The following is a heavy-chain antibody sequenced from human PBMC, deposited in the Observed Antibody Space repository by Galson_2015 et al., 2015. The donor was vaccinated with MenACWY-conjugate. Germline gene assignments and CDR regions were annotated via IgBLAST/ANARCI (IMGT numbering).Heavy chain of an antibody. CDR2: IYCEDGR. J-gene: IGHJ3*01. CDR1: GFSLATSGVG. V-gene: IGHV2-5*02. Sequence: LVNPAQPLALPCAVSGFSLATSGVGAGWIRQPPVKALVGLPLIYCEDGRDYISSLRTRRAITKDTSRNQMEFTMANMDPVDTATYYGVHIVITYGRLSGDDAFDVWGQGTVVTVSS. D-gene: IGHD7-27*01. CDR3: VHIVITYGRLSGDDAFDV.